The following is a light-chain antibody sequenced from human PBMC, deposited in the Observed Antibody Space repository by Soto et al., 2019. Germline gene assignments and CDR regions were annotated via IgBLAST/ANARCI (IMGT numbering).Light chain of an antibody. CDR2: KVS. CDR3: MQASQWPYT. Sequence: DVVMTQSPIYLTLTLGQPASISCRSSRSLVYSDGNTYLNWFQQRPGQSPRRLIYKVSNRDSGVPDRFSGSGSGADFTLRISRVEAEDVGFYYCMQASQWPYTFGQGTKLEIK. V-gene: IGKV2-30*01. CDR1: RSLVYSDGNTY. J-gene: IGKJ2*01.